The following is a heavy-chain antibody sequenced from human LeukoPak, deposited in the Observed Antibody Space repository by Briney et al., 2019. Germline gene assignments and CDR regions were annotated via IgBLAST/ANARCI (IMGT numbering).Heavy chain of an antibody. Sequence: GGSLRLSCAASGFTFSDYYMSWIRQAPGKGLEWISYISGSGSTIYYADSVKGRFTISRDNTKNSLYLQMNSLRAEDTAVYYCAKDGGSDPDSFDIWGQGTMVTVSS. CDR1: GFTFSDYY. D-gene: IGHD2-15*01. CDR2: ISGSGSTI. J-gene: IGHJ3*02. CDR3: AKDGGSDPDSFDI. V-gene: IGHV3-11*04.